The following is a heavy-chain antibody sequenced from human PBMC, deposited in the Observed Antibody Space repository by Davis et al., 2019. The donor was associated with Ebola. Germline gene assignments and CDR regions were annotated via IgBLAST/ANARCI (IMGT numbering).Heavy chain of an antibody. V-gene: IGHV3-7*01. CDR3: ASPSGSYSI. CDR2: LKHDGSED. Sequence: PGGSLRLSCAASGFIFSKYWMSWVRQAPGKGLEWVANLKHDGSEDYYVDSVKGRFTISKDNAKNSLYLQMNSLRAEDTAVYYCASPSGSYSIWGQGTLVTVSS. J-gene: IGHJ4*02. CDR1: GFIFSKYW. D-gene: IGHD1-26*01.